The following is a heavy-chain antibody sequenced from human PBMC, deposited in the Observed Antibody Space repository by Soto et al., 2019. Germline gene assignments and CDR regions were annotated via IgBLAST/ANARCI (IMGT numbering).Heavy chain of an antibody. Sequence: ASVKVSCKASGYTFTDNGVSWMRQAPGQGLEWMGWINPNNGNTKYAQNFQGRVTMTTDTSTSTAYVELRSLRSDDTAMYYCARSSISGIFYYYYWGQGTLDIGSS. V-gene: IGHV1-18*01. CDR3: ARSSISGIFYYYY. CDR2: INPNNGNT. D-gene: IGHD3-10*01. CDR1: GYTFTDNG. J-gene: IGHJ4*02.